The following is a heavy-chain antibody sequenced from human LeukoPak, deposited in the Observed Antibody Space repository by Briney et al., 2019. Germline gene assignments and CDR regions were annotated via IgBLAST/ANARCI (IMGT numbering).Heavy chain of an antibody. CDR1: GFTFSDYY. J-gene: IGHJ4*02. CDR3: ARDSGRGYSYGPYFDY. Sequence: GGSLRLSYAASGFTFSDYYMSWIRQAPGKGLEWVSYISSSSSYTNYADSVKGRFTISRDNAKNSLYLQMNSLRAEDTAVYYCARDSGRGYSYGPYFDYWGQGTLVTVSS. D-gene: IGHD5-18*01. V-gene: IGHV3-11*05. CDR2: ISSSSSYT.